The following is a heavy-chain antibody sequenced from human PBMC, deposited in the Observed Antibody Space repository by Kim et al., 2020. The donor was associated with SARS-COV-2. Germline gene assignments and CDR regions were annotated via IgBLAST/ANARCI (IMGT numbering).Heavy chain of an antibody. D-gene: IGHD3-22*01. CDR1: GCSISSSSYY. CDR3: TSRAYYYASSGYFDF. V-gene: IGHV4-39*01. CDR2: FYYSGST. J-gene: IGHJ4*01. Sequence: SETLSLTCTVSGCSISSSSYYWGWIRQPPGKGLVWIGSFYYSGSTYYNPSLKSRVTISVDTSKNQFSLMQSSVTAAATAVYYCTSRAYYYASSGYFDFLG.